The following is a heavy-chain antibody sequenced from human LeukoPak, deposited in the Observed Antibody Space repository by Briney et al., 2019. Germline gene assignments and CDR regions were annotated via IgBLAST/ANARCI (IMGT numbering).Heavy chain of an antibody. CDR1: GFTFSSYA. D-gene: IGHD3-10*01. CDR3: VKDGGVGYYGSGSYYNYYYYYGMDV. V-gene: IGHV3-64D*06. Sequence: GGSLRLSCSASGFTFSSYAMHWVRQAPGKGLEYVSAISSNGGSTYYADSVKGRFTISRDNSKNTLYLQMSSLRAEDTAVYYCVKDGGVGYYGSGSYYNYYYYYGMDVWGKGTTVTVSS. J-gene: IGHJ6*04. CDR2: ISSNGGST.